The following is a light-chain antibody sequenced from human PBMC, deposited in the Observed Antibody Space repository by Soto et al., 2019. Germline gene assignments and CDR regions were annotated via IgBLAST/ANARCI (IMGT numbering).Light chain of an antibody. CDR2: KAS. CDR1: QAISNY. CDR3: QHYNSYSEA. Sequence: IQMTQSPSFLSASVGDRVTITCRASQAISNYLNWYQQKPGKAPKLLIYKASTLKSGVPSRFSGSGSGTEFTLTISSLQPDDFATYYCQHYNSYSEAFGQGTKVDIK. J-gene: IGKJ1*01. V-gene: IGKV1-5*03.